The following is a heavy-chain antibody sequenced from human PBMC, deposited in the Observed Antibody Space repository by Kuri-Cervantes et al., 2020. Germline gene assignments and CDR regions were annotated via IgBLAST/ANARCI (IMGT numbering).Heavy chain of an antibody. CDR1: GYTFTSYY. CDR2: INPSGGST. CDR3: ARERVTGALYYYYGMDV. J-gene: IGHJ6*02. V-gene: IGHV1-46*01. Sequence: ASVKVSCKASGYTFTSYYMHWVRQAPGQGLEWMGIINPSGGSTSYARKFQGRVTMTRDTSTSTVYMELSSLRSEDTAVYYCARERVTGALYYYYGMDVWGQGTTVTVSS. D-gene: IGHD1-14*01.